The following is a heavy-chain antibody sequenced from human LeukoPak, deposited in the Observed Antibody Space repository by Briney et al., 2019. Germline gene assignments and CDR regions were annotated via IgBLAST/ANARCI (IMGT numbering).Heavy chain of an antibody. D-gene: IGHD2-2*01. CDR2: IIPIFGTA. CDR1: GGTFSSYA. Sequence: ASVKVSCKASGGTFSSYATSWVRQAPGQGLEWMGGIIPIFGTANYAQKFQGRVTMTTDTSTSTAYMELRSLRSDDTAVYYCARDSCSSTTCYLGDYWGQGTLVTVSS. CDR3: ARDSCSSTTCYLGDY. V-gene: IGHV1-69*05. J-gene: IGHJ4*02.